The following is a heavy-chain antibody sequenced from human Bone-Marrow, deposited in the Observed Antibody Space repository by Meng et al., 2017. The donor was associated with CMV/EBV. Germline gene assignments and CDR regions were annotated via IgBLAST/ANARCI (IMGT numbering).Heavy chain of an antibody. CDR2: IYTSGST. Sequence: SETLSLTCAVYGGSFSGYYWSWIRQPAGKGLEWIGRIYTSGSTNYNPSLKSRVTISVDTSKNQFSLKLSSVTAADTAVYYCAREYSSSWYGFDYWGQGTLVTVSS. D-gene: IGHD6-13*01. V-gene: IGHV4-59*10. J-gene: IGHJ4*02. CDR3: AREYSSSWYGFDY. CDR1: GGSFSGYY.